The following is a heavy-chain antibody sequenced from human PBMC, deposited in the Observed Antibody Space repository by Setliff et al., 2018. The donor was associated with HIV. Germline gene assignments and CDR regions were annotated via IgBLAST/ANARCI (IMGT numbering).Heavy chain of an antibody. J-gene: IGHJ5*02. CDR1: GGSISSSSYY. CDR2: IYYSGST. V-gene: IGHV4-39*01. CDR3: ARHLRVSDYVWGSYRQNWFDP. Sequence: SETLSLTCNVSGGSISSSSYYWGWLRQPPGKGLEWMGSIYYSGSTYFNPSLKSRVTISVDTSKNQISLKLTSVTAADTAVYYCARHLRVSDYVWGSYRQNWFDPWGQGTLVTVSS. D-gene: IGHD3-16*02.